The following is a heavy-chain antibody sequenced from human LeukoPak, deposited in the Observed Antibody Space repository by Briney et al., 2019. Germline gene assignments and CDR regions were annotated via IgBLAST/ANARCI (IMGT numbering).Heavy chain of an antibody. Sequence: SETLSLTCTVSGGSISSYYWSWIRQPPGKGLEWIGYIYYSGSTNYNPSLKSRVTISVDTSKNQFSLKLSSVTAADTAVYYCARDVVGYFDYWGQGTLVTVSS. CDR2: IYYSGST. V-gene: IGHV4-59*01. CDR1: GGSISSYY. D-gene: IGHD2-15*01. J-gene: IGHJ4*02. CDR3: ARDVVGYFDY.